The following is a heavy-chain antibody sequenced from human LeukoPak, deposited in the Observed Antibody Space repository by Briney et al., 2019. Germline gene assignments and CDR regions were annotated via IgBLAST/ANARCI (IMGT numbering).Heavy chain of an antibody. CDR3: ASPQRGYSYGYAGPFDY. CDR2: IYYSGNT. CDR1: DGSISSSTY. D-gene: IGHD5-18*01. V-gene: IGHV4-39*01. Sequence: SETLPLTCTVSDGSISSSTYWGWIRQPPGKGLEWIGSIYYSGNTYYNPSLKSRVTISVDTSKNQFSLKLSSVTATDTAVYYCASPQRGYSYGYAGPFDYWGQGTLVTVSS. J-gene: IGHJ4*02.